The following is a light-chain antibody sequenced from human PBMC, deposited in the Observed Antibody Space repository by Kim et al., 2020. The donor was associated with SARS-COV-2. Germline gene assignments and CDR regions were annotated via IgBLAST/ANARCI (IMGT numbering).Light chain of an antibody. Sequence: SPGERATLSCEASQSVSSSYLAWYQQKPGQAPRLLIYGASSRATGIPDRFSGSGSGTDFTLTISRLEPEDFAVYYCQQYGSSPPYTFGQGTKLEI. CDR1: QSVSSSY. CDR2: GAS. CDR3: QQYGSSPPYT. V-gene: IGKV3-20*01. J-gene: IGKJ2*01.